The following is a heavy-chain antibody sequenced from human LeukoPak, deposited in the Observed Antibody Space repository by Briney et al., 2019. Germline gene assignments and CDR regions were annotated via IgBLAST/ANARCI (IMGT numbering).Heavy chain of an antibody. V-gene: IGHV3-7*01. CDR3: AGSFGDVKMF. J-gene: IGHJ4*01. CDR1: GLNFRDQW. Sequence: GGSLRLSCAGSGLNFRDQWMSWLRQAPEKGPEWVAHIKPDGSEEYYVDSVKGRFIISRDDARNSLSLQMNSLRAEDTAVYYCAGSFGDVKMFWGQGTLVTVSS. CDR2: IKPDGSEE. D-gene: IGHD3-10*01.